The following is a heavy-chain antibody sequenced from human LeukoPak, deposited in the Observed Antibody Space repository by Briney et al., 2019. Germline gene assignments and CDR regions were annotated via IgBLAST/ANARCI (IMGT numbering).Heavy chain of an antibody. CDR1: GFTFSSYA. CDR3: AKVGAARPFDY. J-gene: IGHJ4*02. D-gene: IGHD6-6*01. V-gene: IGHV3-30*02. Sequence: GRSLRLSCAASGFTFSSYAMHWVRQAPGKGLEWVAFIRYDGSNKYYADSVKGRFTISRDNSKNTLYLQMNSLRAEDTAVYYCAKVGAARPFDYWGQGTLVTVSS. CDR2: IRYDGSNK.